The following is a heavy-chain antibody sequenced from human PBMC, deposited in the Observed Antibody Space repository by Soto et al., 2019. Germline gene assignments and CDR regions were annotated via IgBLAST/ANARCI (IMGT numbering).Heavy chain of an antibody. D-gene: IGHD6-6*01. J-gene: IGHJ4*02. CDR2: ISTSIDAT. V-gene: IGHV3-23*01. CDR3: ATDRTVAARNFEY. CDR1: VCAFSNYA. Sequence: GGSLRLSCASSVCAFSNYAIHCVRHSPGKWLEWVSSISTSIDATYYADSVKGRFTISRDDSKNTLYLQMNSLRAEDSAVYYCATDRTVAARNFEYFEQPTQVTVS.